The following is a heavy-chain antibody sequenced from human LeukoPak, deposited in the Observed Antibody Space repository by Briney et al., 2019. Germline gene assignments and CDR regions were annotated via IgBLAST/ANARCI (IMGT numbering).Heavy chain of an antibody. J-gene: IGHJ3*01. V-gene: IGHV4-34*01. CDR3: ARRFPTASIKW. D-gene: IGHD5-24*01. Sequence: PSETLSLTCAVYGGSFSGYYWSWIHQPPGKGLEWIGEINHSGSTNYNPSLKSRVTISVDTSKNQFSLKLSSVTAADTAVYYCARRFPTASIKWWGQGTMVTVSS. CDR2: INHSGST. CDR1: GGSFSGYY.